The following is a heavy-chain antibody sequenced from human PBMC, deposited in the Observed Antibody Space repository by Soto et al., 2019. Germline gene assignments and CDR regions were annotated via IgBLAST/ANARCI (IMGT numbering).Heavy chain of an antibody. CDR1: GYTFTTYD. CDR3: ANGRYSSTWYCAFGF. CDR2: MNPNSGNT. D-gene: IGHD6-13*01. V-gene: IGHV1-8*01. J-gene: IGHJ4*02. Sequence: QVQLVQSGAEVKKPGASVKVSCKASGYTFTTYDINWVRQATGEGLEWMGWMNPNSGNTGHAQKFEGRVTLTSDTYLSTTYMELNSLRSEDTAVYYCANGRYSSTWYCAFGFWGQGTLVTGSS.